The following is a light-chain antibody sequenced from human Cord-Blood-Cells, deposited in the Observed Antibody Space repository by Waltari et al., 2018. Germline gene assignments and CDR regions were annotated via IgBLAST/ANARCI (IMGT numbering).Light chain of an antibody. CDR2: LVS. J-gene: IGKJ1*01. CDR1: QSLLHSNGYNY. Sequence: DIVITQSPLSLPVTPGEPASISCRSSQSLLHSNGYNYLDWYLQKPGQSPQLLIYLVSNRASGVPDRFSCSGSGTDFTLKISRVEAEDVGVYYCMQALQTPWTFGQGTKVEIK. CDR3: MQALQTPWT. V-gene: IGKV2-28*01.